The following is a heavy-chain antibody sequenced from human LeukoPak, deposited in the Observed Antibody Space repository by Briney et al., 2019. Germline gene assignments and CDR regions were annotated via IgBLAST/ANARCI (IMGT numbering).Heavy chain of an antibody. CDR3: ARPPLGYCSGGSCYSGIGYYYYYMDV. CDR1: GFTFSSYS. D-gene: IGHD2-15*01. Sequence: GGSLRLSCAASGFTFSSYSMNWVRQAPGKGLEWVSSISSSSSYIYYADSVKGRFTISRDNAKNSLYLQMNSLRVEDTAVYYCARPPLGYCSGGSCYSGIGYYYYYMDVWGKGTTVTVSS. CDR2: ISSSSSYI. V-gene: IGHV3-21*01. J-gene: IGHJ6*03.